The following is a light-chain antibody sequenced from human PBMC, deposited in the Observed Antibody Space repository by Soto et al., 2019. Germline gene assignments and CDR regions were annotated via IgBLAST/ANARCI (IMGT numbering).Light chain of an antibody. Sequence: EIVLTQSPGTLSLSPGERATLSCRASQSVSSSYLAWYQQKPGQAPRLLIYGASSRATGIPDRFSGSGSGTDFTLTISRLEPEAFAVYYCQQYGSSPLVTFGGGTKVEIK. CDR2: GAS. CDR3: QQYGSSPLVT. V-gene: IGKV3-20*01. CDR1: QSVSSSY. J-gene: IGKJ4*01.